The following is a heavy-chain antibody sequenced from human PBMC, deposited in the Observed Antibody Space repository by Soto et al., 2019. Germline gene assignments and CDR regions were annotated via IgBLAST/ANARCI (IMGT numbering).Heavy chain of an antibody. CDR1: GGTFNPYT. D-gene: IGHD2-21*01. V-gene: IGHV1-69*02. CDR3: AITYCRDNSCPRDFDF. J-gene: IGHJ4*02. Sequence: QVQVVQSGAEVKKPESSVKVSCKPSGGTFNPYTVNWVRLAPGHGLEWMGRFIPILDMANYAQKFQDRVTITADRSTFTAYMELNSLTSDDTAVYYCAITYCRDNSCPRDFDFWGPGTRVTVSS. CDR2: FIPILDMA.